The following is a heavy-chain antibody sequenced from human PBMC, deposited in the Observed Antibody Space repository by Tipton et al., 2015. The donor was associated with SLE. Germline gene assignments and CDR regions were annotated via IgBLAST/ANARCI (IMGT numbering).Heavy chain of an antibody. CDR1: GGSISSSSYY. CDR2: INHSGST. CDR3: ARDTKPYYFLTWFDP. V-gene: IGHV4-39*07. D-gene: IGHD2/OR15-2a*01. J-gene: IGHJ5*02. Sequence: TLSLTCTVSGGSISSSSYYWGWIRQPPGKGLEWIGEINHSGSTNYSPSLKSRVTISVDTSKNQFSLKMTSMTVADTAVYYCARDTKPYYFLTWFDPWGQGTLVTVSS.